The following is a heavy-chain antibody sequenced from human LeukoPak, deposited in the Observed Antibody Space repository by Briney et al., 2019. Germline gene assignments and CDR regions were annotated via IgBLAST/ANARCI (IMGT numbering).Heavy chain of an antibody. V-gene: IGHV3-74*01. CDR1: GFTFSSYW. CDR2: VKSDGSSI. Sequence: GGSLRLSCAASGFTFSSYWMHWVRQAPGKGLVWVSRVKSDGSSIRYADSVKGRFTISRDNRKNTLWLQMNSLRAEDTAVYYCTKGTIWLPFDYWGQGTLVTVSS. CDR3: TKGTIWLPFDY. D-gene: IGHD5-18*01. J-gene: IGHJ4*02.